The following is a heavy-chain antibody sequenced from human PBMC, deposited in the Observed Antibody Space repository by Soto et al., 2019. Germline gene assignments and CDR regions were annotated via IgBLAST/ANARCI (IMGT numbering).Heavy chain of an antibody. V-gene: IGHV3-7*05. CDR3: ARVRTVNYYGMDV. CDR1: GFVFRNYW. J-gene: IGHJ6*02. CDR2: IKYDGSEI. Sequence: GGFLRLSCAASGFVFRNYWMSWVRQAPGKGLEWVANIKYDGSEIYYVDSVKGRFTISRDNAKNSLFLQMNSLRAEDTAVYYCARVRTVNYYGMDVWGQGTTVTVSS.